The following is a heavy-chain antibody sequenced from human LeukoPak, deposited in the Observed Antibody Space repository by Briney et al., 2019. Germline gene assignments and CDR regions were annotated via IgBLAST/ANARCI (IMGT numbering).Heavy chain of an antibody. CDR2: ISSSGSTI. J-gene: IGHJ4*02. Sequence: GGSLRLSCAASGFTFSSYEMNWVRQAPGKGLEWVSYISSSGSTIYYADSVKGRFTISRDNAKNSPYLQMNSLRAEDTAVYYCARKTWTTADYWGQGTLVTVSS. D-gene: IGHD4-17*01. V-gene: IGHV3-48*03. CDR3: ARKTWTTADY. CDR1: GFTFSSYE.